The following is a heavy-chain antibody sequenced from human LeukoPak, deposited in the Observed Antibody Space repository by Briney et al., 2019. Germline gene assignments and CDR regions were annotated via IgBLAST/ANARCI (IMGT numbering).Heavy chain of an antibody. D-gene: IGHD3-3*01. V-gene: IGHV1-8*03. CDR3: ATGISNTYYDFWSGYADAFDI. J-gene: IGHJ3*02. CDR1: GYTFTSYD. CDR2: MNPNSGNT. Sequence: GASVKVSCKASGYTFTSYDINWVRQATGQGLEGMGWMNPNSGNTGYAQKFQGRVTITRNTSISTAYMEMSSLRSEDKAVYYCATGISNTYYDFWSGYADAFDIWGQGTMVTVSS.